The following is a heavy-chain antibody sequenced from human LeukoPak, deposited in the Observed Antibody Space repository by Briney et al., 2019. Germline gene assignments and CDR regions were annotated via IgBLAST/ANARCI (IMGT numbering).Heavy chain of an antibody. CDR3: AKDYYDSSGHRYYFDY. CDR2: ISWNSGSI. V-gene: IGHV3-9*01. J-gene: IGHJ4*02. CDR1: GFTFSSYA. Sequence: GGSLRLSCAASGFTFSSYAMSWVRQAPGKGLEWVSGISWNSGSIGYADSVKGRFTISRDNAKNSLYLQMNSLRAEDTALYYCAKDYYDSSGHRYYFDYWGQGTLVTVSS. D-gene: IGHD3-22*01.